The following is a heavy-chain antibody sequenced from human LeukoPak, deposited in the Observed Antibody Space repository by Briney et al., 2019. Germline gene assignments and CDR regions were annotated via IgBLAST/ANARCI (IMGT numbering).Heavy chain of an antibody. CDR2: IKSKTGGGTT. Sequence: GGSLRLSCAASGFTFSNSWMSWVRQAPGKGLEWVGRIKSKTGGGTTDYAARVKGRFTISRDDSTNTLYLQMTSLKTEDPAVYYCTTDPDIVVVVAATYFDDWGQGTLVTVSS. CDR1: GFTFSNSW. J-gene: IGHJ4*02. D-gene: IGHD2-15*01. CDR3: TTDPDIVVVVAATYFDD. V-gene: IGHV3-15*01.